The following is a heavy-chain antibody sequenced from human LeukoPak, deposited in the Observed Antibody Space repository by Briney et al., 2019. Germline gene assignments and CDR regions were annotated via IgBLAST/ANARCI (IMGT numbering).Heavy chain of an antibody. V-gene: IGHV3-30-3*01. Sequence: GRSLRLSCAASGFTFSSYAMHWVRQAPGKGLEWVAVISYDGSNKYYADSVKGRFTISRDNSKNTLYLQMNSLRAEDTAVYYCARVTTVTTPPDYWGRGTLVTVSS. D-gene: IGHD4-17*01. CDR3: ARVTTVTTPPDY. J-gene: IGHJ4*02. CDR2: ISYDGSNK. CDR1: GFTFSSYA.